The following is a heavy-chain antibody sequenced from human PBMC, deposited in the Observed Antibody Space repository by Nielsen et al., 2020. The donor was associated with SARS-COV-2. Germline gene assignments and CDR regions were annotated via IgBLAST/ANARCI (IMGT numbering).Heavy chain of an antibody. CDR2: IKQDGSEK. Sequence: GESLKISCAASGFTFSSYWMSWVRQAPGKGLEWVANIKQDGSEKYYVDSVKGRFTISRDNAKNSLYLQMNSLRAEDTAVYYCARAPSYGSGSYDYWGQGTLVTVSS. J-gene: IGHJ4*02. CDR3: ARAPSYGSGSYDY. V-gene: IGHV3-7*02. CDR1: GFTFSSYW. D-gene: IGHD3-10*01.